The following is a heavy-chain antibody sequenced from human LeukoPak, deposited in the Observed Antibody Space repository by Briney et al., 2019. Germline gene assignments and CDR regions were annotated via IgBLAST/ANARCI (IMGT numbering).Heavy chain of an antibody. Sequence: GGPLRLSCAASGFTFSSYAMSWVRQAPGKGLEWVSAISGSGGSTYYADSVKGRFTISRDNSKNTLYLQMNSLRAEDTAVYYCARRIAVAGPYGMDVWGQGTTVTVSS. J-gene: IGHJ6*02. CDR2: ISGSGGST. CDR3: ARRIAVAGPYGMDV. D-gene: IGHD6-19*01. V-gene: IGHV3-23*01. CDR1: GFTFSSYA.